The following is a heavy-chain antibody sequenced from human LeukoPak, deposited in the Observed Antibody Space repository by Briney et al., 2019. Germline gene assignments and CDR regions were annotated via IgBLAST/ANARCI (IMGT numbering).Heavy chain of an antibody. V-gene: IGHV3-49*04. D-gene: IGHD3-10*01. CDR2: IRSKAFGGAP. Sequence: GGSLRLSCTASGFTFGDYAMNWVRQAPGKGLEWVGMIRSKAFGGAPEYAASVEGRFSISRDDSKYIAYLHMNSLKTEDTAVYYCNREFGSADNPDYWGQGTLVTVSS. J-gene: IGHJ4*02. CDR1: GFTFGDYA. CDR3: NREFGSADNPDY.